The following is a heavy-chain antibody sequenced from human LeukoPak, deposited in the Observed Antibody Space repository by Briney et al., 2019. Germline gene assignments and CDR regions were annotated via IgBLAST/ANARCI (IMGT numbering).Heavy chain of an antibody. Sequence: SETLSPTCAVYGGSFSGYYWSWIRQPPGKGLEWIGEINHSGSTNYNPSLKSRVTISVDTSKNQFSLKLSSVTAADTAVYYCARGGYGGNYFDYRGQGTLVTVSS. CDR3: ARGGYGGNYFDY. V-gene: IGHV4-34*01. J-gene: IGHJ4*02. CDR2: INHSGST. D-gene: IGHD4-23*01. CDR1: GGSFSGYY.